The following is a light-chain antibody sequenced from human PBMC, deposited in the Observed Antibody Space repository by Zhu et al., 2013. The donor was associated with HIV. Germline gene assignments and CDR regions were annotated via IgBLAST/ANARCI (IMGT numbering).Light chain of an antibody. CDR2: EVS. CDR1: SSDVGGYNY. CDR3: TSYTSSTTYV. V-gene: IGLV2-18*02. J-gene: IGLJ1*01. Sequence: QSALTQPASVSGSPGQSITISCTGTSSDVGGYNYVSWYQQPPGTAPKLMIYEVSNRPSGVPDRFSGSKSGNTASLTISGLQAEDEADYYCTSYTSSTTYVFGTGTKVTVL.